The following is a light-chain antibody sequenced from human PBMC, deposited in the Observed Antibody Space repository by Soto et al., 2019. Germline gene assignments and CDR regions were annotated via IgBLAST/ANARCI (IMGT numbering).Light chain of an antibody. Sequence: DITLTQSPSALAALVGDRVPITCRASQSIGDSLAWYQQKPGKAPKLLIYTASTLQSGVPSRFSGSGSGTEFTLTITNLQPEDFAAYYCQQHYTYPLIFGGGTKVDIK. CDR2: TAS. J-gene: IGKJ4*01. V-gene: IGKV1-5*01. CDR1: QSIGDS. CDR3: QQHYTYPLI.